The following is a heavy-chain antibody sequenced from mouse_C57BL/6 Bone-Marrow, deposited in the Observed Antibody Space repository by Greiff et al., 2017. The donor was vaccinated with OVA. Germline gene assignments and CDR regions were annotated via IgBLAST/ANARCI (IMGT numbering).Heavy chain of an antibody. J-gene: IGHJ2*01. Sequence: EVQGVESGGDLVKPGGSLKLSCAASGFTFSSYGMSWVRQTPDKRLEWVATISSGGSYTYSPDSVKGRFTISRDNAKHTLYLHMSSLKSEDTAMYYCARGTFYYGNYHWGQGTTLTVSS. CDR1: GFTFSSYG. V-gene: IGHV5-6*01. CDR2: ISSGGSYT. D-gene: IGHD2-1*01. CDR3: ARGTFYYGNYH.